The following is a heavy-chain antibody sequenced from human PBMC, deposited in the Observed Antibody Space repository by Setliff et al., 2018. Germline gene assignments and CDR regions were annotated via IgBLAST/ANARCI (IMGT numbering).Heavy chain of an antibody. J-gene: IGHJ4*02. Sequence: PSETLSLTCTVSGASLSSGTYYWGWIRQPPGKGLEWIGRIYYRGDTYYNASLKSRVTMSVDTSKNQFSLRLNSVTASDTAVYYCATTGTYRYFDYWGQGTLVTAPQ. D-gene: IGHD1-1*01. V-gene: IGHV4-39*01. CDR1: GASLSSGTYY. CDR2: IYYRGDT. CDR3: ATTGTYRYFDY.